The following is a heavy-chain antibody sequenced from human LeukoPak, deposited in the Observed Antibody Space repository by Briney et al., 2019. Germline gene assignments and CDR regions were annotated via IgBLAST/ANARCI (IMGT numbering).Heavy chain of an antibody. Sequence: PSETLSLTCTVSGGSISSSSYYWGWIRQPPGKGLEWIGEINHSGSTNYNPSLKSRVTISVDTSKNQFSLKLSSVTAADTAVYYCARFPPGWAAARFDPWGQGTLVTVSS. CDR3: ARFPPGWAAARFDP. J-gene: IGHJ5*02. CDR1: GGSISSSSYY. CDR2: INHSGST. D-gene: IGHD6-13*01. V-gene: IGHV4-39*07.